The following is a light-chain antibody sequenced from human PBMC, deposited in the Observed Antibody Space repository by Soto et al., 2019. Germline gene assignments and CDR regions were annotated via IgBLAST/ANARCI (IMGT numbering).Light chain of an antibody. J-gene: IGLJ7*01. V-gene: IGLV1-51*01. CDR3: GTWDRGPSGGAV. CDR2: DND. Sequence: QSVLTQPPSVSAAPGQKVTISCSGSNSNIGNNYVSWYQQLPGTAPKVLIYDNDKRPSGIPDRFSGSKSGTSATLVNTGLQTGDEADYYCGTWDRGPSGGAVFGRGTQLTV. CDR1: NSNIGNNY.